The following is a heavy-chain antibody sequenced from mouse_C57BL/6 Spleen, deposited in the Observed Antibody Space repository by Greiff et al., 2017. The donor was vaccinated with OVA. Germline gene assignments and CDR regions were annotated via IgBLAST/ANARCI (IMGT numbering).Heavy chain of an antibody. V-gene: IGHV1-72*01. CDR3: AINRVRWLLDPYAMDY. CDR1: GYTFTSYW. CDR2: IDPNSGGT. Sequence: QVQLQQPGAELVKPGASVKLSCKASGYTFTSYWMHWVKQRPGRGLEWIGRIDPNSGGTKYNEKFKSKATLTVDKPSSTAYMQLSSLTSEDSAVYYCAINRVRWLLDPYAMDYWGQGTSVTVSS. J-gene: IGHJ4*01. D-gene: IGHD2-3*01.